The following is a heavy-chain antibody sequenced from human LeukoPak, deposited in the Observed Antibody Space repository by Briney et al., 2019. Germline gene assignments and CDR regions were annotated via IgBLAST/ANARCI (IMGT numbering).Heavy chain of an antibody. CDR3: ATNFHCSSTSCYKGGYYMDV. V-gene: IGHV4-34*01. CDR2: INHSGST. D-gene: IGHD2-2*02. CDR1: GGSFSGYY. J-gene: IGHJ6*03. Sequence: SETLSLTWAVYGGSFSGYYWSWIRQPPGKGLEWIGEINHSGSTNYNPSLKSRVTISVDTSKNQFSLKLSSVTAADTAVYYCATNFHCSSTSCYKGGYYMDVWDKGTTVTVSS.